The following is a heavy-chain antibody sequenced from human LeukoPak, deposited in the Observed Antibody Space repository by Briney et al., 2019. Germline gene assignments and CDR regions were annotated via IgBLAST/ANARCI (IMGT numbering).Heavy chain of an antibody. CDR3: AREVKGYSSSWLDY. CDR1: GGSISSYY. D-gene: IGHD6-13*01. J-gene: IGHJ4*02. Sequence: SETLSLTCTVSGGSISSYYWSWIRQPAGKGLEWIGRIYTSGSTNYNPSLKSRVTMSVDTSKNQFSLKLSSVTAADTAAYYCAREVKGYSSSWLDYWGQGTLVTVSS. CDR2: IYTSGST. V-gene: IGHV4-4*07.